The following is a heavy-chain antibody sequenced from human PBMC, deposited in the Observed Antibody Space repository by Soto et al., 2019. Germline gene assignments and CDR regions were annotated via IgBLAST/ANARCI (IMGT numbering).Heavy chain of an antibody. CDR3: ARACVARAGCSGYYYYGMDV. CDR1: GGSISSGGYY. D-gene: IGHD3-10*02. J-gene: IGHJ6*02. CDR2: IYYSGST. V-gene: IGHV4-31*03. Sequence: SETLSLTCTVSGGSISSGGYYWSWIRQHPGKGLEWIGYIYYSGSTYYNPSLKSRVTISVDTSKNQFSLKLSSVTAADTAVYYCARACVARAGCSGYYYYGMDVWGQGTPVTVSS.